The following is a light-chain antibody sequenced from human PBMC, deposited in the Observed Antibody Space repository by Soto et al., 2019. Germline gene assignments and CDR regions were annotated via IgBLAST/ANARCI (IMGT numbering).Light chain of an antibody. J-gene: IGKJ4*01. Sequence: DIQMTQSPSSLSASVGDRVTITCRASQGISTYLNWYQQKPGKALKLLIYAASSLQSGVPSRFSGSGSGTDFTLTISSLQPEDFATYYCQQSYSTAPLTFGGGTKVDIK. CDR3: QQSYSTAPLT. CDR2: AAS. CDR1: QGISTY. V-gene: IGKV1-39*01.